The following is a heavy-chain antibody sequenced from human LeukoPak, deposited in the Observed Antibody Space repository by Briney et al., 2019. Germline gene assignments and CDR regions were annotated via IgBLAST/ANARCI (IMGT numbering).Heavy chain of an antibody. CDR1: GFTVSSNY. CDR3: VRWFGALLAFDY. D-gene: IGHD3-10*01. Sequence: PGGSLRLSCAASGFTVSSNYMSWVRQAPGKGLECVSVIYSGGSTYYADSVKGRFPISRHNSKNTLYLQMNSLRGEDTAGYYCVRWFGALLAFDYWGQGTLVTVSS. V-gene: IGHV3-53*04. J-gene: IGHJ4*02. CDR2: IYSGGST.